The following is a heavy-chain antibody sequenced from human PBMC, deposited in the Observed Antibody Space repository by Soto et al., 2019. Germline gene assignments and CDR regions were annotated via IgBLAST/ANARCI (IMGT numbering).Heavy chain of an antibody. J-gene: IGHJ4*02. CDR2: IKQDGSEK. V-gene: IGHV3-7*05. CDR3: ARDSPGIAAAGTDY. CDR1: GFTFSSYW. Sequence: EVQLVESGGGLVQPGGSLRLSCAASGFTFSSYWMSWVRQAPGKGLEWVANIKQDGSEKYYVDSVKGRFTISRDNAKNSLYLQMNSLRAEDTAVYYCARDSPGIAAAGTDYCGQGTLVTVSS. D-gene: IGHD6-13*01.